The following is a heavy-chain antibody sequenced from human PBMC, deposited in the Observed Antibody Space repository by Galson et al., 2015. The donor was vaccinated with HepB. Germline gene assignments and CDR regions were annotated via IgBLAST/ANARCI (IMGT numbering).Heavy chain of an antibody. Sequence: LRLSCAASGFTFSSYAMHWVRQAPGKGLEWVAVISYDGSNKYYADSVKGRFTISRDNSKNTLYLQMNSLRAEDTAVYYCARDMVLWFGELFGPNYYYYGMDVWGQGTTVTVSS. V-gene: IGHV3-30*04. CDR1: GFTFSSYA. CDR2: ISYDGSNK. J-gene: IGHJ6*02. D-gene: IGHD3-10*01. CDR3: ARDMVLWFGELFGPNYYYYGMDV.